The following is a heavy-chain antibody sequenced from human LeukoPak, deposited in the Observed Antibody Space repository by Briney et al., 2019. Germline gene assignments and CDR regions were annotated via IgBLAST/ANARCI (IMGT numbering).Heavy chain of an antibody. D-gene: IGHD2-2*01. J-gene: IGHJ4*02. CDR1: GGSISSSSYY. CDR2: IYYSGST. Sequence: SETLSLTCAVSGGSISSSSYYWGWIRQPPGKGLEWIGSIYYSGSTYYNPSLKSRVTISVDTSKNQFSLKLSSVTAADTAVYYCASRYCSSTSCEGVWDFWGQGTLVTVSS. V-gene: IGHV4-39*01. CDR3: ASRYCSSTSCEGVWDF.